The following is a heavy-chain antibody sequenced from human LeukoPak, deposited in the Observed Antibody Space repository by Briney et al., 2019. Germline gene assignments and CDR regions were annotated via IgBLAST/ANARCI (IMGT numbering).Heavy chain of an antibody. CDR3: ARDYSSSPYYYYYMDV. D-gene: IGHD6-6*01. CDR1: GFTFSDYY. Sequence: GGSLRLSCAASGFTFSDYYMSWIRQAPGKGLEWVSYISSSGSTIYYADSVKGRFTISRDNAKNSLYLQMSSLRAEDTAVYYCARDYSSSPYYYYYMDVWGKGTTVTVSS. V-gene: IGHV3-11*01. CDR2: ISSSGSTI. J-gene: IGHJ6*03.